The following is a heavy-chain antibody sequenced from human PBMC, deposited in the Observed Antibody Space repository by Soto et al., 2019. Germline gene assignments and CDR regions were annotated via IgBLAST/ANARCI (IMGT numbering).Heavy chain of an antibody. D-gene: IGHD3-3*01. J-gene: IGHJ5*02. V-gene: IGHV1-2*02. CDR2: INPYSGDT. CDR3: ARGRFLEWVRSGWFEA. CDR1: GYGFDAYF. Sequence: ASVKVSCKASGYGFDAYFMHWVRQAPGQGLEWMGWINPYSGDTNYALKFRGRVTMTRDTSITTAYMELSSLTSDDTAVYYCARGRFLEWVRSGWFEAWGQGTKVTVSS.